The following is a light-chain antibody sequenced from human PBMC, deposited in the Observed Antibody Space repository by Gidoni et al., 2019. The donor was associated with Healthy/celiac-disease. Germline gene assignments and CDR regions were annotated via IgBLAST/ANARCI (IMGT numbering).Light chain of an antibody. CDR1: QGISSY. Sequence: IRMTQSSSSPSASTGDRVTITCRASQGISSYLAWYQQKPGKAPKLLIYAASTLQSGVPSRFSGSGSGTDFTLTIRCLQSEDFATYYCQQYYSYPRTFGQGTKVEIK. J-gene: IGKJ1*01. CDR3: QQYYSYPRT. CDR2: AAS. V-gene: IGKV1-8*01.